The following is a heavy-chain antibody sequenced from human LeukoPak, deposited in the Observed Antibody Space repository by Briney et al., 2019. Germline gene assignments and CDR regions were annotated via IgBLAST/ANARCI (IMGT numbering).Heavy chain of an antibody. V-gene: IGHV3-23*01. J-gene: IGHJ4*02. Sequence: PPGGSLRLSCVASGFTFSNYAMNWVRQAPGKGLEWVSGISGFGGSTYYAPSVKGRLTISRDNFGNMLYLHLDSLRVEDTAIYYCARRSGSSWSSFDYWGQGALVTVSS. D-gene: IGHD6-13*01. CDR1: GFTFSNYA. CDR3: ARRSGSSWSSFDY. CDR2: ISGFGGST.